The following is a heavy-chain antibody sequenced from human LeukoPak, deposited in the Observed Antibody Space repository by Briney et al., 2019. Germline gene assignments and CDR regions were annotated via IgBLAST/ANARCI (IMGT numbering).Heavy chain of an antibody. D-gene: IGHD3-22*01. V-gene: IGHV3-66*01. CDR1: GFTVSGNY. J-gene: IGHJ4*02. Sequence: PGGSLRLSCAASGFTVSGNYMSWVRQAPGKGPEWVSVIYTSGNTYYADSVKGRFTISRDTSKNTLSLQMNSLRAEDTAFYYCARMVYYYDSSGYNYYFHKWGQGTLVTVSS. CDR3: ARMVYYYDSSGYNYYFHK. CDR2: IYTSGNT.